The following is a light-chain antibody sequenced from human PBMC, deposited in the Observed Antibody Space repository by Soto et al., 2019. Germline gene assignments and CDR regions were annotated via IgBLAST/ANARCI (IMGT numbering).Light chain of an antibody. CDR1: QSVSSN. J-gene: IGKJ1*01. CDR2: GAT. Sequence: EIVMTQSPATLSVSPGERATLSCRASQSVSSNLAWYQQKPGQAPRLLIYGATTRATVIPARFSGSGSVTEFTLTISSLQSEDFAVYYCQQYNNWPKTFGQGTKVEIK. CDR3: QQYNNWPKT. V-gene: IGKV3-15*01.